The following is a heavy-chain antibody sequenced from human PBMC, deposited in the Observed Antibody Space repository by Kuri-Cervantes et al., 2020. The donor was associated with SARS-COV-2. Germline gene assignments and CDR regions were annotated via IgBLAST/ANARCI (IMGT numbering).Heavy chain of an antibody. V-gene: IGHV4-39*01. CDR3: ARSTYYYGMGSYNYGLDV. D-gene: IGHD3-10*01. CDR2: VHYSGST. CDR1: GGSIRPSSHY. J-gene: IGHJ6*02. Sequence: GSLRLSCTVSGGSIRPSSHYWVWLRQPPGKGLEWIGSVHYSGSTYHNASLKSRVTISVDTSKNQFSLRLRAVTAADTAIYYCARSTYYYGMGSYNYGLDVWGQGTTVTGAS.